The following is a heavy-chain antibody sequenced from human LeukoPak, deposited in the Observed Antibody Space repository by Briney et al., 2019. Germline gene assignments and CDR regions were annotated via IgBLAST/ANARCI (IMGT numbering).Heavy chain of an antibody. CDR3: ARVLYDSNGYYQTDAFDF. Sequence: SETLSLTCTVSGGSISSGGYSWSWIRQPPGKGLEWIGYIYHSGSTYYNPSLKSRVTMSQDTSKNQFSLKLNSVTAADTAMYYCARVLYDSNGYYQTDAFDFWGPGTMVTVSS. CDR1: GGSISSGGYS. D-gene: IGHD3-22*01. CDR2: IYHSGST. V-gene: IGHV4-30-2*01. J-gene: IGHJ3*01.